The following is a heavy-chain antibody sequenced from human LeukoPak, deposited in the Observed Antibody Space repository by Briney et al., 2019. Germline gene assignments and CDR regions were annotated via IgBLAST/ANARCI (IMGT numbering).Heavy chain of an antibody. CDR2: IYYSGST. CDR3: ARGKRSANMDV. V-gene: IGHV4-31*03. CDR1: GGSISSGGSY. J-gene: IGHJ6*02. Sequence: PSETLSLTCTVSGGSISSGGSYWSWISQHPGKGLEWIGYIYYSGSTYYNPSLKSRVTISVDTSRNQFSLKLSSVTAADTAVYYCARGKRSANMDVWGQGTTVTVSS.